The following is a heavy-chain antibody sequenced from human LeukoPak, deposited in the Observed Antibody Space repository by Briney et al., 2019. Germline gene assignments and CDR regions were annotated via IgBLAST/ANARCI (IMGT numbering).Heavy chain of an antibody. CDR2: ISTTGGST. J-gene: IGHJ6*02. Sequence: GSLRLSCSASGFTFSNYAMHWVRQSPGKGPEYVSAISTTGGSTYYADSVKGRFTISRDNSKNTLYLQMNSLRAEDTAVYYCAKDIAAAGTYGMDVWGRGTTVTVSS. V-gene: IGHV3-64*04. CDR1: GFTFSNYA. CDR3: AKDIAAAGTYGMDV. D-gene: IGHD6-13*01.